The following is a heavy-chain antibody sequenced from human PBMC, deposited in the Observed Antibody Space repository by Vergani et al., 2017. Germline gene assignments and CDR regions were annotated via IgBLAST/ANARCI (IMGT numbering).Heavy chain of an antibody. J-gene: IGHJ3*02. V-gene: IGHV6-1*01. Sequence: QVQLQQSGPGLVKPSQILPLSCAISGDSVTSNCAAWNWIRQPPSRGLEWLGRTYYRSKWYNDYAVSVKSRITINPDTSKNQFSLQLNSVTPEDTAVYYCARDRQCSSTGCDTRHGAFDSCSQGTMVTVSS. CDR2: TYYRSKWYN. D-gene: IGHD2-2*02. CDR3: ARDRQCSSTGCDTRHGAFDS. CDR1: GDSVTSNCAA.